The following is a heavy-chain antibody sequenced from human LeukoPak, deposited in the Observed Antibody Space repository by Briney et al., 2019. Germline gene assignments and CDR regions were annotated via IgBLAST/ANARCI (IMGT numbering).Heavy chain of an antibody. V-gene: IGHV3-66*01. CDR2: IYSGGST. J-gene: IGHJ6*02. Sequence: GGSLRLSCAASGFTVSSNYMSWVRQAPGKGLEWVSVIYSGGSTYYADSVKGRFTISRDNSKNTLYLQMNSLRVEDTAVYYCASSTKVVITTLYYYYGMDVWGQGTTVTVSS. D-gene: IGHD3-22*01. CDR1: GFTVSSNY. CDR3: ASSTKVVITTLYYYYGMDV.